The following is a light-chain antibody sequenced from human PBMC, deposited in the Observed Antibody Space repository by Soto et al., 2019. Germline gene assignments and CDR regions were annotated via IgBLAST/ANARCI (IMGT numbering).Light chain of an antibody. CDR2: SAS. V-gene: IGKV3-15*01. CDR1: QSVARS. J-gene: IGKJ4*01. Sequence: EIVMTQSPATLSVSPGERATLSCRASQSVARSLAWYQQRPGQAPRLLIHSASTRATGIPARFSGSGSGTEFTLTISSVQSEDFAVYYCQQYDKWPPLTFGGGTKVEI. CDR3: QQYDKWPPLT.